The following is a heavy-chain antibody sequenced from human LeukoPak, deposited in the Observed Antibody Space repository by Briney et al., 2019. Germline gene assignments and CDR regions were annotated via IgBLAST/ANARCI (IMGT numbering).Heavy chain of an antibody. D-gene: IGHD4-17*01. CDR3: AKEHYGDYYFDY. Sequence: PGGSLRLSCAASGFTFDDYAMHWVRQAPGKGLEWVSGISWNSGSIGYADSVKGRFTISRDNAKNSLYLQMNSLRAEDTALYCCAKEHYGDYYFDYWGQGTLVTVSS. CDR1: GFTFDDYA. V-gene: IGHV3-9*01. CDR2: ISWNSGSI. J-gene: IGHJ4*02.